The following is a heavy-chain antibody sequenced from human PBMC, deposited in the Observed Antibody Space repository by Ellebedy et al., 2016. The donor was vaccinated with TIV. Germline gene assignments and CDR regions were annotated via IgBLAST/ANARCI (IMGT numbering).Heavy chain of an antibody. CDR1: GGSISSGFYY. Sequence: MPSETLSLTCIVSGGSISSGFYYWGWIRQPPGKGLEWIGTVYYSGTTNYNPSLKSRVTISVDTSKNQFSLRLSSLTAADTAVYYCARSVAAPGRRPGRTAFDIWGQGTMVTVSS. V-gene: IGHV4-39*07. D-gene: IGHD6-13*01. CDR2: VYYSGTT. J-gene: IGHJ3*02. CDR3: ARSVAAPGRRPGRTAFDI.